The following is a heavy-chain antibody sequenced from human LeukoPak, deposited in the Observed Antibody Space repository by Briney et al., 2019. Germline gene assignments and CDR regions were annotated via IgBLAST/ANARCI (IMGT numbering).Heavy chain of an antibody. J-gene: IGHJ4*02. CDR3: AREGSYCVGGDCYSFDF. Sequence: ASVKVSCKASGYRFISHYIHWVRQAPGQGPEWLGWMHAGNGNTRYPEKFEGRVTMSRDTSSNTAYMDLTSLRSDDTAVYYCAREGSYCVGGDCYSFDFWGQGTLVTVSS. CDR1: GYRFISHY. V-gene: IGHV1-2*02. CDR2: MHAGNGNT. D-gene: IGHD2-21*02.